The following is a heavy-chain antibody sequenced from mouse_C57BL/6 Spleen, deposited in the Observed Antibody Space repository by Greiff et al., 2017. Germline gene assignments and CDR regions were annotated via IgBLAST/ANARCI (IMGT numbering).Heavy chain of an antibody. CDR2: IDPEDGDT. J-gene: IGHJ3*01. CDR1: GFNIKDYY. D-gene: IGHD3-2*02. CDR3: TTGAAQAWFAY. V-gene: IGHV14-1*01. Sequence: VQLQQSGAELVRPGASVTLSCTASGFNIKDYYMHWVKQTPEQGLEWIGRIDPEDGDTDYAPKFQGKATMTADTSSNTAYLQLSSLTSEDTAVYYCTTGAAQAWFAYWGQGTLVTVSA.